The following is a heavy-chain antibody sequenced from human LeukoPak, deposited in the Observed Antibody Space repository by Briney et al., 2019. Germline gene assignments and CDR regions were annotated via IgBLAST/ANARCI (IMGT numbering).Heavy chain of an antibody. Sequence: GGSLRLSCAASGFTFSSYSMNWVRQAPGKGLEWVSYISSSSTIYYADSVKGRFTISRDNAKNSLYLQMNSLRAEDTAVYYCARDHYAYYYDSSGFEIWGQGTMVTVSS. D-gene: IGHD3-22*01. CDR3: ARDHYAYYYDSSGFEI. CDR2: ISSSSTI. J-gene: IGHJ3*02. CDR1: GFTFSSYS. V-gene: IGHV3-48*01.